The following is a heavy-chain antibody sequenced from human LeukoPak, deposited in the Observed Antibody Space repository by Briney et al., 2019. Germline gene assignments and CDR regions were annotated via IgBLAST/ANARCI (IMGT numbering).Heavy chain of an antibody. CDR2: IIPIFGTA. Sequence: SVKVSCKASGGTFGSYAISWVRQAPGQGLEWMGGIIPIFGTANYAQKFQGRVTITTDESTSTAYIELSSLRYEDTAVYYCARGSTVDTAMVSYFDYWGQGTLVTVSS. J-gene: IGHJ4*02. CDR1: GGTFGSYA. D-gene: IGHD5-18*01. V-gene: IGHV1-69*05. CDR3: ARGSTVDTAMVSYFDY.